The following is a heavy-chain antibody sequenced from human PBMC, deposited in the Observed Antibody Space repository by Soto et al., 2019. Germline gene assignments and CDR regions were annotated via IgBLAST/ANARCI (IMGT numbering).Heavy chain of an antibody. Sequence: ASVKVSCKASGNTFASHGFSWVRQAPGQGLEWMGWISGFNGQTNYAQKFQGRVTITADKSTSTAYMELSSLRSEDTAVYYCARDCTPYYYGMDVWGQGTTVTVSS. V-gene: IGHV1-18*01. J-gene: IGHJ6*02. D-gene: IGHD2-8*01. CDR2: ISGFNGQT. CDR3: ARDCTPYYYGMDV. CDR1: GNTFASHG.